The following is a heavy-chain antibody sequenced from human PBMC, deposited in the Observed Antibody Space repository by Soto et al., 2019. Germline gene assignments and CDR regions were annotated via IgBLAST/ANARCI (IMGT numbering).Heavy chain of an antibody. CDR3: ARVGWTTVGYYFDY. J-gene: IGHJ4*02. CDR1: VVFISSYY. V-gene: IGHV4-59*01. Sequence: TETLSLTCTVSVVFISSYYWSWIRQPPGKGLEWIGYIHYSGSTKYNPSLKSRVSISVDTSKSQFSLKLSSVTAADTAVYYCARVGWTTVGYYFDYWGQGALVTVSS. CDR2: IHYSGST. D-gene: IGHD4-17*01.